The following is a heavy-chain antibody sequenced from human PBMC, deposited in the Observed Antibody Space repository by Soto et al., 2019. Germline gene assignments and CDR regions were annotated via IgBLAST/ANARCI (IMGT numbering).Heavy chain of an antibody. Sequence: QLQLQESGPGLVKPSETLSLTCSVSGGSISSGNYYRAWIRQPPGKGLEWIGSIHYTGSTYYNPSLKSRFTISVDTSKNQFSLKLTSVSAADTAVYYCARRECSGGTCSFDPWGQGTLVTVSS. D-gene: IGHD2-15*01. V-gene: IGHV4-39*01. CDR1: GGSISSGNYY. J-gene: IGHJ5*02. CDR2: IHYTGST. CDR3: ARRECSGGTCSFDP.